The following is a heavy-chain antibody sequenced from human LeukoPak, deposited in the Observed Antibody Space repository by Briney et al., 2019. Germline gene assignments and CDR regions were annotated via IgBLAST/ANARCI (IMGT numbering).Heavy chain of an antibody. J-gene: IGHJ4*02. CDR2: IIPIFGTA. V-gene: IGHV1-69*13. CDR1: GGTFSSYA. CDR3: AKQLGYCSDGSCYFPY. Sequence: ASVKVSCKASGGTFSSYAISWVRQAPGQGLEWMGGIIPIFGTANYAQKFQGRVTITADESTSTTYMELSSLRAEDTAVYYCAKQLGYCSDGSCYFPYWGQGTLVTVSS. D-gene: IGHD2-15*01.